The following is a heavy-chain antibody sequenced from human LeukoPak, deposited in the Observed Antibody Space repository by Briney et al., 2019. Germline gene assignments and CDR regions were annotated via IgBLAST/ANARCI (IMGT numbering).Heavy chain of an antibody. D-gene: IGHD6-13*01. CDR2: IIPIFGTA. V-gene: IGHV1-69*05. CDR1: GGTFSSCA. CDR3: AGGGLAAAGKRYYFDY. Sequence: SVKVSCKASGGTFSSCAISWVRPAPGQGLEWMGGIIPIFGTANYAQKFQGRVTITTDESTSTAYMELSSLRSEDTAVYYCAGGGLAAAGKRYYFDYWGQGTLVTVSS. J-gene: IGHJ4*02.